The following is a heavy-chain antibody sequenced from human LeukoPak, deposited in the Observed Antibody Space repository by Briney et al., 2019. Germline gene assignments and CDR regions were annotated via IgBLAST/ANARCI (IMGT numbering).Heavy chain of an antibody. Sequence: ASVKVSCKASGYTFTGYYMHWVRQAPGQGLEWMGWINPNSGGTNYAQKFQGRVTMTRDTSISTAYMELSRLRSDDTAVYYCARDLHSGWPYFDYWGQGTLVTVSS. CDR2: INPNSGGT. J-gene: IGHJ4*02. V-gene: IGHV1-2*02. CDR1: GYTFTGYY. D-gene: IGHD6-19*01. CDR3: ARDLHSGWPYFDY.